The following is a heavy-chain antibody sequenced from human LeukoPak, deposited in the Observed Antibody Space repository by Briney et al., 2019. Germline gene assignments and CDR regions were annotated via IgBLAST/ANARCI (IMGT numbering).Heavy chain of an antibody. V-gene: IGHV3-48*01. CDR1: GFTFSSYS. D-gene: IGHD4-11*01. CDR3: AKADDYSNYAPTPLFDY. J-gene: IGHJ4*02. CDR2: ISSSSSTI. Sequence: GGSLRLSCAASGFTFSSYSMTWVRQAPGKGLEWVSYISSSSSTIYYADSVKGRFTISRDNSKNTLYLQMNSLRAEDTAVYYCAKADDYSNYAPTPLFDYWGQGTLVTVSS.